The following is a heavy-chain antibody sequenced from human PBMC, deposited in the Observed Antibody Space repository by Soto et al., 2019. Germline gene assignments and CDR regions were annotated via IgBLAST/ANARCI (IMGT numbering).Heavy chain of an antibody. CDR2: ISSNGGSP. Sequence: GGSLRLSCSASGFTFSSYAMHWVRQAPGKGLEYVSAISSNGGSPYYADSVKGRFTISRDNSKNTLYLQMSSLRAEETAVYYCVKDRYCTNGVCYWGDFDYWGQGTLVTVSS. V-gene: IGHV3-64D*08. CDR1: GFTFSSYA. J-gene: IGHJ4*02. D-gene: IGHD2-8*01. CDR3: VKDRYCTNGVCYWGDFDY.